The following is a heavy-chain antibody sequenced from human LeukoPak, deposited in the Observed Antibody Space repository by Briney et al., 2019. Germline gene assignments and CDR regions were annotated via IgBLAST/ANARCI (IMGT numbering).Heavy chain of an antibody. CDR1: GYTFSGEA. J-gene: IGHJ6*03. V-gene: IGHV7-4-1*02. D-gene: IGHD2-21*01. Sequence: GASVKVSCKASGYTFSGEAMSWVRQAPGQGLEWMGRINTYSGNPTYAQGFTGRFVFSLDTSVSTAYLQISSLKAEDTAVYYCARRVSFPPYYMDVWGKGTTVTVSS. CDR3: ARRVSFPPYYMDV. CDR2: INTYSGNP.